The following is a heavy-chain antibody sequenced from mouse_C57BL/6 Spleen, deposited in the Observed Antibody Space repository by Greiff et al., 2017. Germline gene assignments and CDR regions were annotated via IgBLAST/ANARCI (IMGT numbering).Heavy chain of an antibody. J-gene: IGHJ4*01. D-gene: IGHD1-1*01. V-gene: IGHV1-42*01. CDR2: INPSTGGT. Sequence: VQLKQSGPELVKPGASVKISCKASGYSFTGYYMNWVKQSPEKSLEWIGEINPSTGGTTYNQKFKAKATLTVDKSSSTAYMQLKSLTSEDSAVYYCARSTTVYYYAMDYWGQGTSVTVSS. CDR3: ARSTTVYYYAMDY. CDR1: GYSFTGYY.